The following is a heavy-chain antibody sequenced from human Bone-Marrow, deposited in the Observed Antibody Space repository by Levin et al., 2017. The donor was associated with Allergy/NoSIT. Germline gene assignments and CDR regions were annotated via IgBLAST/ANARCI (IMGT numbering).Heavy chain of an antibody. D-gene: IGHD2-15*01. J-gene: IGHJ4*02. CDR3: ARVCSGGSCYSALDY. CDR2: IYSGGNT. Sequence: LSLTCAASGFTVTGTYMAWVRQAPGKGLEWVSVIYSGGNTYYPDSLKGRFTIFRDHSKNTLYLQMNSLRAEDTAVYYCARVCSGGSCYSALDYWGQGTLVTVSS. CDR1: GFTVTGTY. V-gene: IGHV3-53*01.